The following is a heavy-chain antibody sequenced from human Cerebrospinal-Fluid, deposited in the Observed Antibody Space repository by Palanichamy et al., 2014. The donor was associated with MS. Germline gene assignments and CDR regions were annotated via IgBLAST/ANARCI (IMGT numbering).Heavy chain of an antibody. Sequence: EVLLVESGGGLVQPGGSLRLSCTASGFTFSSYWMTWVRQAPGKGLEWVANIKEDGTEKHYVGSVKGRFTISRDNANDSLHLQMNSLRVEDMAVYYCVREGSLASYFDYWGQGTLVTVSS. J-gene: IGHJ4*02. V-gene: IGHV3-7*01. CDR2: IKEDGTEK. CDR3: VREGSLASYFDY. D-gene: IGHD3-10*01. CDR1: GFTFSSYW.